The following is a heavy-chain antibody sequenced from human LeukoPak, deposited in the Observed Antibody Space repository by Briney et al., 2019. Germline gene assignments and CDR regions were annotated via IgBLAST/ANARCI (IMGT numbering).Heavy chain of an antibody. J-gene: IGHJ4*02. CDR3: VRDFRSADY. V-gene: IGHV3-74*01. Sequence: ETLSLTCAVYGGSFSGYYWSWLRQPPGKGPMWVSRICPDGTGISYADSVKARFTTSRDNAKNTVYLQMNGLREEDTAVYYCVRDFRSADYWGQGTLVTVSS. CDR2: ICPDGTGI. CDR1: GGSFSGYY.